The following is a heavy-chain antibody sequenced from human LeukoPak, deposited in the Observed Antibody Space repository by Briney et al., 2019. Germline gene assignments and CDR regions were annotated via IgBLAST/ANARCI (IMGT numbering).Heavy chain of an antibody. V-gene: IGHV3-53*01. CDR1: GFTVSSNY. CDR2: IYSGGST. Sequence: PGGSLRLSCAASGFTVSSNYMSWVRQAPGKGLEWVSVIYSGGSTYYAGSVKGRFTISRDNSKNTLYLQMNSLRAEDTAVYCCARDRSSGWLLRHWGQGTLVTVSS. J-gene: IGHJ4*02. D-gene: IGHD6-19*01. CDR3: ARDRSSGWLLRH.